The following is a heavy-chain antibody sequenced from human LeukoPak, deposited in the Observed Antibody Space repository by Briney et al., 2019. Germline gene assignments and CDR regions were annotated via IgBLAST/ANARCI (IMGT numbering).Heavy chain of an antibody. J-gene: IGHJ1*01. CDR2: INPNSGGT. CDR3: AREAYSSSWYGYFQH. D-gene: IGHD6-13*01. V-gene: IGHV1-2*02. CDR1: GYTFTGYY. Sequence: GASVKVSCKASGYTFTGYYMHWVRQAPGQGLECMGWINPNSGGTNYAQKFQGRVTMTRDTSISTAYMELSRLRSDDTAVYYCAREAYSSSWYGYFQHWGQGTLVTVSS.